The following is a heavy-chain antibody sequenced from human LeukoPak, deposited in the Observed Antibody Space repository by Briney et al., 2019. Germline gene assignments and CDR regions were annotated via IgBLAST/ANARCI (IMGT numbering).Heavy chain of an antibody. CDR3: ARDLSYPGAIDY. Sequence: GGSLRLSCAASGFTFSSYGMNWVRQAPGKGLEWVSSISSSSSYIYYADSVKGRFTISRDNAKNSLYLQMNSLRAEDTAVYYCARDLSYPGAIDYWGQGTLVTVSS. CDR2: ISSSSSYI. V-gene: IGHV3-21*01. D-gene: IGHD3-10*01. CDR1: GFTFSSYG. J-gene: IGHJ4*02.